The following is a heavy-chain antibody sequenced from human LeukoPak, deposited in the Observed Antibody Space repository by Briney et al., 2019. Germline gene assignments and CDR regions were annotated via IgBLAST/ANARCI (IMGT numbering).Heavy chain of an antibody. CDR1: GFTFSYYS. D-gene: IGHD6-19*01. J-gene: IGHJ4*02. CDR2: IKNDGSET. Sequence: PGGSLRLSCVASGFTFSYYSMNWARQAPGKGLEWVGHIKNDGSETYYLDSLKGRFSISRDNTNNALYLQMNSLRVEDTAVYYCVKNDGWFHLAQWGQGTLATVSS. CDR3: VKNDGWFHLAQ. V-gene: IGHV3-7*03.